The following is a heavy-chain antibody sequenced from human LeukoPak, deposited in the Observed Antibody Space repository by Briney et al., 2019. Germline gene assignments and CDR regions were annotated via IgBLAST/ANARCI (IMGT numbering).Heavy chain of an antibody. CDR2: ISSSSDII. Sequence: GGSLRLSCAASGFTFNTYSMNWVRQAPGKGLEWVSYISSSSDIIYYADSVKGRFTISRDNAKNSLYLQMNSLRAEDTAAYYCAPWICSTTTCYVDFRGQGTLVTVSS. J-gene: IGHJ4*02. V-gene: IGHV3-48*01. CDR3: APWICSTTTCYVDF. CDR1: GFTFNTYS. D-gene: IGHD2-2*01.